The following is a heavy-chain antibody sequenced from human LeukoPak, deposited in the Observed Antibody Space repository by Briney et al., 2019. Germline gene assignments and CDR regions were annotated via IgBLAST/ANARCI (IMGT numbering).Heavy chain of an antibody. V-gene: IGHV1-2*02. J-gene: IGHJ4*02. CDR3: ARNRGCSGGSCLPYFDY. D-gene: IGHD2-15*01. CDR1: GYTFTGYY. CDR2: INPNSGGT. Sequence: ASVKVSCKASGYTFTGYYMHWVRQAPGQGLEWMGWINPNSGGTNYAQKFQGRVTMTRDTSISTAYMELSRLRSDDTAVYYCARNRGCSGGSCLPYFDYWGQGTLVTVSS.